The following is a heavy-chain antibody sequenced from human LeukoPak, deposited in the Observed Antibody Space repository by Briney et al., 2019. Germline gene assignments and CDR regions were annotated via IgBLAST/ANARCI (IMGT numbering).Heavy chain of an antibody. CDR1: GFTFSSYA. CDR3: ARDLYSGYDSSNY. J-gene: IGHJ4*02. Sequence: GGSLRLSCAASGFTFSSYAMHWVRQAPGKGLEWVAVISYGGSNKYYADSVKGRFTISRDNSKNTLYLQMNSLRAEDTAVYYCARDLYSGYDSSNYWGQGTLVTVSS. D-gene: IGHD5-12*01. CDR2: ISYGGSNK. V-gene: IGHV3-30*04.